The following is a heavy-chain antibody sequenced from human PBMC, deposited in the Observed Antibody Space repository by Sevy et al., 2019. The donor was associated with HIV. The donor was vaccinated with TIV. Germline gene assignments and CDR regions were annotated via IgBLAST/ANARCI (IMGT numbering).Heavy chain of an antibody. CDR1: GDFSYNY. D-gene: IGHD2-21*01. Sequence: SETLSLTCTVSGDFSYNYWNWIRQPAGKGLEWIGRIYNSGTADYNPSLKSRVTMSVDTSKNQISLKLSSLTAADTAVYYCARDRICSLWYCGWFDPWGQGTLVTVSS. CDR2: IYNSGTA. V-gene: IGHV4-4*07. J-gene: IGHJ5*02. CDR3: ARDRICSLWYCGWFDP.